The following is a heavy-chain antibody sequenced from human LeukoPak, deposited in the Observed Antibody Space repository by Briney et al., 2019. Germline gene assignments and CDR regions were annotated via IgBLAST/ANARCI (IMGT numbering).Heavy chain of an antibody. D-gene: IGHD3-9*01. Sequence: GGSLRLSCAASGFTFSSYGMHWVRQAPGKGLEWVAVISYDGSNKYYADSVKGRFTISRDNSKNTLYLQMNSLRAEDTAVYYCARGYFDWLLGVDYWGQGTLVTVSS. CDR3: ARGYFDWLLGVDY. CDR1: GFTFSSYG. V-gene: IGHV3-30*03. CDR2: ISYDGSNK. J-gene: IGHJ4*02.